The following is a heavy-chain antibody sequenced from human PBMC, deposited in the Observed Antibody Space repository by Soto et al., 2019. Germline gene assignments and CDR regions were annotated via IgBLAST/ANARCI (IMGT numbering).Heavy chain of an antibody. CDR3: AKDWGDIVVVPAANAFDI. J-gene: IGHJ3*02. Sequence: EVQLVESGGGLVQPGRSLRLSCAASGFTFDDYAMHWVRQAPGKGLEWVSGISWNSGSIGYADSVKGRFTISRDNAKNSLYLQMNRLRAEDTALYYCAKDWGDIVVVPAANAFDIWGQGTMVTVSS. CDR1: GFTFDDYA. CDR2: ISWNSGSI. D-gene: IGHD2-2*01. V-gene: IGHV3-9*01.